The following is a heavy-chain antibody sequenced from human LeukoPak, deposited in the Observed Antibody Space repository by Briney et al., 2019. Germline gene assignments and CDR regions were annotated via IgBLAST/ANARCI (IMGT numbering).Heavy chain of an antibody. D-gene: IGHD2-21*02. CDR3: ARELPNWYFDL. CDR1: GGSISSYY. J-gene: IGHJ2*01. CDR2: IYYSGSA. Sequence: SETLSLTCTVSGGSISSYYWSWIRQPPGKGLEWVGQIYYSGSANYNPSLKSRVTISIDTSKNQFSLKLNSVTAADTAVYYCARELPNWYFDLWGRGTLVTVSS. V-gene: IGHV4-59*01.